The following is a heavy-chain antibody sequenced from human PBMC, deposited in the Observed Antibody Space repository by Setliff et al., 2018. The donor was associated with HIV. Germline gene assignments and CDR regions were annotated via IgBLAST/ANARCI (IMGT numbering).Heavy chain of an antibody. CDR3: ARERGPGVLLWFGELSS. CDR1: GYTFTSYA. D-gene: IGHD3-10*01. Sequence: GASVKVSCKASGYTFTSYAMHWVRQAPGQRLEWMGWINAGNGNTKYSQKFQGRVTITRDTSASTAYMELSSLRSEDTAVYYCARERGPGVLLWFGELSSWGQGTLVTVSS. J-gene: IGHJ5*02. CDR2: INAGNGNT. V-gene: IGHV1-3*01.